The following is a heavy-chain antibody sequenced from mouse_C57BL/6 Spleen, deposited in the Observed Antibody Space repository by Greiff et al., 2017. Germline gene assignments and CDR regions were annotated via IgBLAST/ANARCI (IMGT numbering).Heavy chain of an antibody. CDR2: ISSGSSTI. J-gene: IGHJ4*01. V-gene: IGHV5-17*01. D-gene: IGHD6-1*02. CDR1: GFTFSDYG. Sequence: EVQVVESGGGLVKPGGSLKLSCAASGFTFSDYGMHWVRQAPEKGLEWVAYISSGSSTIYYADTVKGRFTISRDNAKNTLFLQMTSLRSEDTAMYYCAKQTASFYAMDYWGQVTSVTVSS. CDR3: AKQTASFYAMDY.